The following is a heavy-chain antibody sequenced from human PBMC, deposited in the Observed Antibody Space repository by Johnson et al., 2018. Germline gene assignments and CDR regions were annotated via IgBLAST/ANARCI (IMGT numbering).Heavy chain of an antibody. CDR3: ARDGWLKIQGVEYFQH. D-gene: IGHD5-12*01. CDR1: GYTFTSYG. V-gene: IGHV1-18*01. J-gene: IGHJ1*01. CDR2: ISANNGNT. Sequence: QVQLVQSGAEVKKPGASVKVSCKASGYTFTSYGFNWVRQAPGQGLEWMGWISANNGNTIYAQKFQGRVTMTTDTSTATVYMELGSLRSDDTAVYYCARDGWLKIQGVEYFQHWGQGTRVTVSS.